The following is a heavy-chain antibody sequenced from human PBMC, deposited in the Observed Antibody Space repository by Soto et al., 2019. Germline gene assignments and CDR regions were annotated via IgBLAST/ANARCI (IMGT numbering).Heavy chain of an antibody. CDR1: GFTFSSYS. J-gene: IGHJ6*02. CDR2: ISSSSSYI. CDR3: ARDRAVVVPAAIRYYYYGMDV. V-gene: IGHV3-21*01. D-gene: IGHD2-2*02. Sequence: EVQLVESGGGLVKPGWSLRLSCAASGFTFSSYSMNWVRQAPGKGLEWVSSISSSSSYIYYADSVKGRFTISRDNAKNSLYLQMNSLRAEDTAVYYCARDRAVVVPAAIRYYYYGMDVWGQGTTVTVSS.